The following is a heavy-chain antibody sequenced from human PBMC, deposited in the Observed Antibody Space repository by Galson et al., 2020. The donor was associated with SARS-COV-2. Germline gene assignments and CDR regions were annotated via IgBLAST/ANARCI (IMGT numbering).Heavy chain of an antibody. Sequence: ASETLSLTCIVSGDSIRSGGDRWAWIRQNPGKGLEWIGDIHYAGRASYNPSLKSRVVISEDTSKSQFSLMMSSMTAADTAVYYCARDRRIFRRDRIYYYGVNVWGQGTTVTVSS. CDR3: ARDRRIFRRDRIYYYGVNV. CDR2: IHYAGRA. V-gene: IGHV4-31*03. J-gene: IGHJ6*02. D-gene: IGHD3-10*01. CDR1: GDSIRSGGDR.